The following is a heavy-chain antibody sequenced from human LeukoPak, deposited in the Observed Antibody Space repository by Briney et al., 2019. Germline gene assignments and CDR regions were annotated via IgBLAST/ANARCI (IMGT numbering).Heavy chain of an antibody. V-gene: IGHV4-34*01. CDR3: ARLVYYYYYMDV. CDR2: ISHSGST. Sequence: PSETLSLTCTVSGGSISSYYWSWIRQPPGKGLEWIGEISHSGSTNYNPSLKSRVTISVDTSKNQFSLKLSSVTAADTAVYYCARLVYYYYYMDVWGKGTTVTISS. CDR1: GGSISSYY. J-gene: IGHJ6*03. D-gene: IGHD6-6*01.